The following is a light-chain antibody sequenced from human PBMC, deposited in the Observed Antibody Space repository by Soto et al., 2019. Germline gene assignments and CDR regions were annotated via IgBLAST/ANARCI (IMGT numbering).Light chain of an antibody. CDR1: QSISSY. Sequence: DIQMTQSPSSLSASVGGRVTITCRASQSISSYLNWYQQKPGKAPKLLIYAASSLQSGVPSRFSGSGSGTDFTLTISSLQPEDFATYYCQQSYSTPLTLGGGTKVDIK. CDR2: AAS. V-gene: IGKV1-39*01. CDR3: QQSYSTPLT. J-gene: IGKJ4*01.